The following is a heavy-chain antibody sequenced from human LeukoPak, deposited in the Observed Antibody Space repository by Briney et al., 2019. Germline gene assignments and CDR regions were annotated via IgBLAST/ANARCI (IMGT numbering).Heavy chain of an antibody. V-gene: IGHV1-2*02. CDR2: MNPNNGET. Sequence: ASVKVSCKASGYTFTGHYINWVRQAPGQGPEWMGWMNPNNGETIYAQNFQGRVTMTRDTSISTAYMDLTRLRSDDTAVYYCARVAFLPVPESFFGYWGQGTLVTVSS. J-gene: IGHJ4*02. CDR1: GYTFTGHY. D-gene: IGHD2-2*01. CDR3: ARVAFLPVPESFFGY.